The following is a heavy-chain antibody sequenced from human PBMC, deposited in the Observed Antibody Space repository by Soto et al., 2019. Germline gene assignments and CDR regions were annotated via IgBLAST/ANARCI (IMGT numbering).Heavy chain of an antibody. V-gene: IGHV1-46*02. D-gene: IGHD4-17*01. CDR1: GYTFNAYY. CDR3: ARVALGYDYADV. Sequence: ASVQVSFKAFGYTFNAYYMHWVRQAPGQGLEWMGVINPSGDGTSYAQKLQGRVTMTRDTSTSTVYMELSSLRSEDTAVYYCARVALGYDYADVWGQGTTVTVSS. CDR2: INPSGDGT. J-gene: IGHJ6*02.